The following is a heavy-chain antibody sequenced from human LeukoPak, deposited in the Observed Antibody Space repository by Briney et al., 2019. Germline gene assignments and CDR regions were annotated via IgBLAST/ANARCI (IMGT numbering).Heavy chain of an antibody. CDR3: ARSIPAAIDANPYYYYYMDV. J-gene: IGHJ6*03. V-gene: IGHV4-61*02. D-gene: IGHD2-2*01. Sequence: KPSETLSLTCTVSGGSISSGSYYWSWLRQPAGKGLEWIGRIYTSGSTNYNPSLKSRVTISVDTSKNQFSLKLSSVTAADTAVYYCARSIPAAIDANPYYYYYMDVWGKGTTVTVSS. CDR1: GGSISSGSYY. CDR2: IYTSGST.